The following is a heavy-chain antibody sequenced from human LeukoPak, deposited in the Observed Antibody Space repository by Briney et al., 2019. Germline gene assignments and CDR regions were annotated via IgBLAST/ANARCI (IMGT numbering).Heavy chain of an antibody. D-gene: IGHD3-16*01. J-gene: IGHJ4*02. V-gene: IGHV3-7*03. CDR3: ARSGGVPNH. CDR2: IIPDGSEK. Sequence: GGSLRLSCVASGFTFSSNSMTWVRQAPGKGLEWVANIIPDGSEKHYVDSVKGRFTISRDNAKNSLFLQMNSLRAEDTAVHYCARSGGVPNHWGQGTLVTVSS. CDR1: GFTFSSNS.